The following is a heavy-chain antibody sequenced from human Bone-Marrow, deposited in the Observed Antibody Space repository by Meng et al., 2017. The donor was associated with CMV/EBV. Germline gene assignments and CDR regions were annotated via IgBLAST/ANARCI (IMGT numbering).Heavy chain of an antibody. Sequence: ASVKVSCKASGYSFTAYYVHWVRQAPGQGLEWLGIINPRTGTTGYAQNFHDRLTMTADTSTATVYMDLRSLTSDDTAVYFCARGFVSGYRLDYCGQGTLVTVSS. D-gene: IGHD5-18*01. CDR2: INPRTGTT. CDR3: ARGFVSGYRLDY. CDR1: GYSFTAYY. J-gene: IGHJ4*02. V-gene: IGHV1-46*01.